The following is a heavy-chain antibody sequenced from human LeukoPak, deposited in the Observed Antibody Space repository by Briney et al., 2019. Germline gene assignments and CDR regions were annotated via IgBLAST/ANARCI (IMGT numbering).Heavy chain of an antibody. V-gene: IGHV4-34*01. CDR2: INHSGSA. CDR1: GGSFSGYY. D-gene: IGHD3-16*01. J-gene: IGHJ5*02. CDR3: AGEIMITFGGVAT. Sequence: SETLSLTCAVYGGSFSGYYWSWIRQPPGKGLEWIGEINHSGSANYNPSLKSRVTISVDASKNQFSLKLSSVTAADTAVYYCAGEIMITFGGVATWGQGTLVTVSS.